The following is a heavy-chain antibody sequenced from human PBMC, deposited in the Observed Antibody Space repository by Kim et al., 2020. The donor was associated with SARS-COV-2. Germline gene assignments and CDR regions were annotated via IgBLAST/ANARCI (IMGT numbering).Heavy chain of an antibody. CDR3: ARSPPRQNLVGGGF. CDR2: LTGSGDRT. D-gene: IGHD2-8*02. CDR1: GFTLSTSA. J-gene: IGHJ4*02. V-gene: IGHV3-23*01. Sequence: GGSLKLSCVASGFTLSTSAMTWVRQAPGKGLEWVSSLTGSGDRTYYADSVKGRFTVSRDNPRNTLCLQMDSLRVEDTAVYFCARSPPRQNLVGGGFWGQGALVSVST.